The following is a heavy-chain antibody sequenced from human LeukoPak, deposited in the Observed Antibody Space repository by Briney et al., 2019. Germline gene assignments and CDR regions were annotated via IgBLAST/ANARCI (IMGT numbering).Heavy chain of an antibody. J-gene: IGHJ4*02. CDR2: MNPNTGDT. Sequence: ASVRVSCKASGYTFTGYDINWVPQATGQGLEWMGWMNPNTGDTGYAQKFQGRVTMTRTSSIDTAYMELSGLRSEDTAVYYCTRGSLSGSSRDYWGQGTLLTVSS. CDR1: GYTFTGYD. D-gene: IGHD1-26*01. V-gene: IGHV1-8*01. CDR3: TRGSLSGSSRDY.